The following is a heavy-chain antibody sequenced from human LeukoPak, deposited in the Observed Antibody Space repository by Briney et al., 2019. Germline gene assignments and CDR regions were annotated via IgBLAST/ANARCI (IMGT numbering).Heavy chain of an antibody. D-gene: IGHD6-6*01. J-gene: IGHJ6*02. CDR2: ISGSGGST. V-gene: IGHV3-23*01. CDR3: AKDRGSSLSYYGMDV. Sequence: GGSLRLSCAASGFTFSSYAMSWVRQAPGKGLEWVSAISGSGGSTYYADSVKGRFTISRDNSKNTLYLQMNNLRAEDTAVYYCAKDRGSSLSYYGMDVWGQGTTVTVSS. CDR1: GFTFSSYA.